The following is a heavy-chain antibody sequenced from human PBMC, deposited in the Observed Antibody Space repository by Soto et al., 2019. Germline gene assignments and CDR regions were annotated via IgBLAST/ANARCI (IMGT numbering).Heavy chain of an antibody. J-gene: IGHJ4*02. CDR1: GGSISSGGYS. D-gene: IGHD5-12*01. Sequence: SETLSLTCAVSGGSISSGGYSWSWIRQPPGKGLEWIGYIYHSGSTYYNPSLKSRVTISVDRSKNQFSLKLSSVTAADTAVYYCAAGGGLPRYFWGQGTLVTVSS. CDR3: AAGGGLPRYF. CDR2: IYHSGST. V-gene: IGHV4-30-2*01.